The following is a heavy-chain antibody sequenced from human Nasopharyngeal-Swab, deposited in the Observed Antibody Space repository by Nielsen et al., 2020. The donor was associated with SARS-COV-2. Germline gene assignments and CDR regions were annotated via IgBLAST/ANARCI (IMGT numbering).Heavy chain of an antibody. CDR1: GFSLSTSGVG. J-gene: IGHJ6*02. D-gene: IGHD3-9*01. CDR2: IYWDDDK. CDR3: AHNGDDILTGYQMDV. Sequence: SDPTLVKPTQTLTLTCTFSGFSLSTSGVGVGWIRQPPGKALEWLALIYWDDDKRYSPSLKSRLTITKDTSKNQVVLTMTNMDPVDTATYYCAHNGDDILTGYQMDVWGQGTTVTVSS. V-gene: IGHV2-5*02.